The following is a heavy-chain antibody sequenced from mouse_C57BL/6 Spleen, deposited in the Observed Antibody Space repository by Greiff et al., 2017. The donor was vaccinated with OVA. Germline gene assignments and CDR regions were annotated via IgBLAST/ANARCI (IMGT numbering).Heavy chain of an antibody. J-gene: IGHJ4*01. CDR1: GYSITSGYY. Sequence: EVKLQESGPGLVKPSQSLSLTCSVTGYSITSGYYWHWIRQFPGNKLEWMGYISYDGSNNYNPSLKNRISITRDTSKNQFFLKLNSVTTEDTATYYCARGIYYDYDEGGYYAMDYWGQGTSVTVSS. D-gene: IGHD2-4*01. CDR2: ISYDGSN. CDR3: ARGIYYDYDEGGYYAMDY. V-gene: IGHV3-6*01.